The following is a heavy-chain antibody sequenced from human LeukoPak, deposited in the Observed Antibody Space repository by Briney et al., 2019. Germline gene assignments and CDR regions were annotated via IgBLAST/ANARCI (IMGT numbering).Heavy chain of an antibody. D-gene: IGHD3-16*02. CDR3: ARGSYVWGSYRLYYFDY. J-gene: IGHJ4*02. Sequence: GGSLRLSCAASGFTVSSNYMSWVRQAPGKGLEWVSVIYSGGSTYYADSVKGGFTISRDKSKNTLYLQMNSLRAEDTAVYYCARGSYVWGSYRLYYFDYWGQGTLVTVSS. V-gene: IGHV3-66*01. CDR2: IYSGGST. CDR1: GFTVSSNY.